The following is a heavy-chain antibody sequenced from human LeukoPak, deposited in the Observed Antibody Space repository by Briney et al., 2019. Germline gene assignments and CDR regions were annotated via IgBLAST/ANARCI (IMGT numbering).Heavy chain of an antibody. CDR1: GGSFSGYY. D-gene: IGHD2-2*01. CDR2: INHSGST. CDR3: ARERVGYCSSTSCQARFDY. Sequence: SETLSLTCAVYGGSFSGYYWSWIRQPPGKGLEWIGEINHSGSTNYNPSLKSRVTISVDTSKNQFSLKLSSVTAADTAVYYCARERVGYCSSTSCQARFDYWRQGTLVTVSS. J-gene: IGHJ4*02. V-gene: IGHV4-34*01.